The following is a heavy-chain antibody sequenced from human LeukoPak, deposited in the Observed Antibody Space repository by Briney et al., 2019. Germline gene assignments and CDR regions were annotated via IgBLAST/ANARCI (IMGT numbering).Heavy chain of an antibody. J-gene: IGHJ5*02. D-gene: IGHD3-10*02. CDR1: VYIFTPYY. V-gene: IGHV1-2*02. CDR3: AREMFRGHNWFDP. CDR2: INPHRGDT. Sequence: GASVKVSFTPSVYIFTPYYMHWVRQAPGQGLEWMGWINPHRGDTDYAQKFQGRVTMTRDTSISTAYMELSWLRSDDTAVYYCAREMFRGHNWFDPWGQGTLVTVSS.